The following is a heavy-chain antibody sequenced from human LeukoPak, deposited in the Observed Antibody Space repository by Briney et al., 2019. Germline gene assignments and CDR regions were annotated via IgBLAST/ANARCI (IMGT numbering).Heavy chain of an antibody. CDR2: ISSSSSYI. CDR1: GFTFSSYS. Sequence: GGSLRLSCAASGFTFSSYSMNWVCQAPGKGLEWVSSISSSSSYIYYADSVKGRFTISRDNAKNSLFLQMNSLRAEDTAVYYCARGAEYDGSGSYYDGNWFDPWGQGTLVTVSS. D-gene: IGHD3-10*01. J-gene: IGHJ5*02. V-gene: IGHV3-21*01. CDR3: ARGAEYDGSGSYYDGNWFDP.